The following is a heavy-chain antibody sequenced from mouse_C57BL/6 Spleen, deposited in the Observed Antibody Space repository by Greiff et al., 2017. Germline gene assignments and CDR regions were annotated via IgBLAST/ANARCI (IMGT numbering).Heavy chain of an antibody. CDR1: GYTFTDSY. Sequence: EVQLQQSGPVLVKPGASVKMSCKASGYTFTDSYLHWVKQSHGKSLEWVGVINPYNGGTSYTQTFKGKATLTVDKASSTAYMELNSLTSGCSAVYYCAGRGDGSSYSAYLDYWGQGTLVTVSA. J-gene: IGHJ3*01. V-gene: IGHV1-19*01. CDR2: INPYNGGT. CDR3: AGRGDGSSYSAYLDY. D-gene: IGHD1-1*01.